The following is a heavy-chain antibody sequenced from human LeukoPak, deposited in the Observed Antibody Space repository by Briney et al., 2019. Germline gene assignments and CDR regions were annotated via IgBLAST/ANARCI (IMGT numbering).Heavy chain of an antibody. CDR3: ARVTYDSRFDP. V-gene: IGHV3-11*01. CDR1: GFTFSDYY. J-gene: IGHJ5*02. CDR2: ISSSGSTI. D-gene: IGHD3-22*01. Sequence: GGSLRLSCAASGFTFSDYYMSWIRQAPGKGLEWVSYISSSGSTIHYADSVKGRFTISRDNAKNSLYLQMNSLRAEDTAVYYCARVTYDSRFDPWGQGTLVTVSS.